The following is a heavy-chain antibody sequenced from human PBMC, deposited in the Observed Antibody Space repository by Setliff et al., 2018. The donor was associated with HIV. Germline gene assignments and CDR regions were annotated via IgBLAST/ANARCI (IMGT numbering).Heavy chain of an antibody. CDR1: GGSISSSSYY. Sequence: KPSETLSLTCTVSGGSISSSSYYWGWIRQPPGKGLEWIGSIYYSGSTYYNPSLKSRVTISLDTSMNQFSLKLTSVTAADTAVYYCAREVDVVTTSDAFDIWGQGTMVTVSS. D-gene: IGHD2-21*02. J-gene: IGHJ3*02. CDR3: AREVDVVTTSDAFDI. V-gene: IGHV4-39*07. CDR2: IYYSGST.